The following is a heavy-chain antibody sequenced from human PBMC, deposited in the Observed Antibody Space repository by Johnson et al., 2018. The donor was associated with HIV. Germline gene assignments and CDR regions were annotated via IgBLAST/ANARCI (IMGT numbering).Heavy chain of an antibody. Sequence: VQLVESGGGVVQPGRSLRLSCAASGFTLSNYGIHWVRQAPGQGLEWVALISYDGSNKYYADSVKGRFTISRDNSKNTMYLQMNSLKTEDTAVYYCTRDAKLRPLDGPDDAFISGAKGQWSPSLQ. J-gene: IGHJ3*02. CDR1: GFTLSNYG. D-gene: IGHD2-2*03. CDR2: ISYDGSNK. CDR3: TRDAKLRPLDGPDDAFIS. V-gene: IGHV3-30*03.